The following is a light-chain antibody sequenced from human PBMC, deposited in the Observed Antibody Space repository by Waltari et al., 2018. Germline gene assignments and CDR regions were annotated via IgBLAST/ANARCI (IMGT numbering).Light chain of an antibody. Sequence: QSVLTQPPSASGTPGQRVTISCSGSSSDIGPNPLRWYQQVPGTAPKLLIYTDAQRPSGVPARFSGSKSGTSASLAINGLQSEDEAYYYCAAWHDSLNGWVFGGGTKLTVL. CDR1: SSDIGPNP. CDR2: TDA. J-gene: IGLJ3*02. CDR3: AAWHDSLNGWV. V-gene: IGLV1-44*01.